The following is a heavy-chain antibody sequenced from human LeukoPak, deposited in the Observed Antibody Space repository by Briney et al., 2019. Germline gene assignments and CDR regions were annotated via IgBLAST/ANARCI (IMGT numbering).Heavy chain of an antibody. CDR1: GFTFSDYY. CDR3: TKEGRGYYGSGSYYTWFDR. Sequence: GGSLRLSCAASGFTFSDYYMSWIRQAPGKGLERVSCISSSGSTIYYADSVKGRFTISRDNVKNLLYLQMNSLRVEDTAVYYCTKEGRGYYGSGSYYTWFDRWGQGTLVTVSS. V-gene: IGHV3-11*01. CDR2: ISSSGSTI. J-gene: IGHJ5*02. D-gene: IGHD3-10*01.